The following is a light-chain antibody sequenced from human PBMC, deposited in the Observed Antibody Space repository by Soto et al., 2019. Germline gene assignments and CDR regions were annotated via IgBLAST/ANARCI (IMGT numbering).Light chain of an antibody. CDR3: QQFTQWPYT. Sequence: EIVMTQSPATLSVSPGERATLSCRASQSVRNNLAWYQRKPGQAPSLLIYGESTRAPGVPARFSGSGSWTEFTLTISSLQPDDSAVYYCQQFTQWPYTFGQGTKVEIK. CDR2: GES. J-gene: IGKJ2*01. V-gene: IGKV3-15*01. CDR1: QSVRNN.